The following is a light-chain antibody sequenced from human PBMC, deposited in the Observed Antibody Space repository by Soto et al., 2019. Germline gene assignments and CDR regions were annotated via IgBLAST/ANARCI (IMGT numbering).Light chain of an antibody. J-gene: IGLJ2*01. CDR2: GNS. Sequence: SVLTQPPSVSGAPGQRVTISCTGSSSNIGAGSDVHWYQQLPGTAPKLLIYGNSNRPSGVPDRFSGSKSGTSASLAITGLQAEDEADYYCQSYDSGVSGVVFGGGTKLTVL. V-gene: IGLV1-40*01. CDR3: QSYDSGVSGVV. CDR1: SSNIGAGSD.